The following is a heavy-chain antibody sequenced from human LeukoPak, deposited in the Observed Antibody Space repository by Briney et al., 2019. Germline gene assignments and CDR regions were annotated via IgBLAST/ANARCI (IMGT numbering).Heavy chain of an antibody. V-gene: IGHV4-34*01. CDR2: INHSGST. D-gene: IGHD3-22*01. J-gene: IGHJ4*02. CDR3: ARYNYDSSGLDY. CDR1: GGSFSGYY. Sequence: SETLSLTCAVYGGSFSGYYWSWIRQPPGKGLEWIGEINHSGSTNYNPSLKSRVTISVDTSKNQFSLKLSSVTAADTAVYYCARYNYDSSGLDYWGQGTLVTVSS.